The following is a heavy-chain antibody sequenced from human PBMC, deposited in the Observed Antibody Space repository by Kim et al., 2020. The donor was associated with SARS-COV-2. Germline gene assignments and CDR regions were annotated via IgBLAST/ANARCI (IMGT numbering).Heavy chain of an antibody. V-gene: IGHV4-39*01. J-gene: IGHJ5*02. CDR2: IYYSGKT. CDR3: ARQAVWFGAGDP. D-gene: IGHD3-10*01. Sequence: SETLSLTCTVSGGSISSNIHYWGWIRQPPGKGLEWIGGIYYSGKTYYNPSLKSRVTISVDTSRNQFSLQLSSVTVTDTAVYYCARQAVWFGAGDPWGQGT. CDR1: GGSISSNIHY.